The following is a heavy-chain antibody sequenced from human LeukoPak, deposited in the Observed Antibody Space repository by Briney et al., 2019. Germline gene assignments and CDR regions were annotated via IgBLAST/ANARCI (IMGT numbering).Heavy chain of an antibody. CDR2: IYTSGGT. CDR1: GGSISSYY. D-gene: IGHD3-9*01. J-gene: IGHJ4*02. V-gene: IGHV4-4*07. CDR3: ARFTDILTGYGFDY. Sequence: SETLSLTCTVSGGSISSYYWSWIRQPAGKGLEWIGRIYTSGGTNYNPSLKSRVTMSVDTSKNQFSLKLSSVTAADTAVYYCARFTDILTGYGFDYWGQGTLVTVSS.